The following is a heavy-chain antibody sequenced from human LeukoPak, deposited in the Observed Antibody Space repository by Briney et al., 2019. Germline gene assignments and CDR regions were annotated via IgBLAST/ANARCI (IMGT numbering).Heavy chain of an antibody. CDR2: ISSSSTI. CDR3: ARTGYCSSTSCSANGWFDP. V-gene: IGHV3-48*01. Sequence: PGGSLRLSCAASGFTFSSYSMNWVRQAPGKGLEWVSYISSSSTIYYADSVKGRFTISRDNAKNSLYLQMNSLRAEDTAVYYCARTGYCSSTSCSANGWFDPWGQGTLVTVSS. J-gene: IGHJ5*02. CDR1: GFTFSSYS. D-gene: IGHD2-2*01.